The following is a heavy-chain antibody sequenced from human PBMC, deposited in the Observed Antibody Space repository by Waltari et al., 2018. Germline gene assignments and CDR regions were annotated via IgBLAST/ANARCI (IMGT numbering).Heavy chain of an antibody. J-gene: IGHJ6*02. CDR2: IWYDGSKK. V-gene: IGHV3-33*01. CDR1: GFGFTNYG. Sequence: QEKLVESGGGVVQSGRSLKLSCEASGFGFTNYGMHWVRQAPGKGLEWVAIIWYDGSKKYYADSVKGRFDISRDNSRNTLYLQMDSLRAEDTAVYFCARDQYGESFYYAMNVWGQGTAVTVSS. CDR3: ARDQYGESFYYAMNV. D-gene: IGHD1-26*01.